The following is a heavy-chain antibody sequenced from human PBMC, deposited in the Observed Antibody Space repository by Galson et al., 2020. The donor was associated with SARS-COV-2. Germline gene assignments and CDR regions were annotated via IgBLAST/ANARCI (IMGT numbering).Heavy chain of an antibody. CDR3: ARLYSSSVGYYYYGMDV. CDR2: TYYSGST. CDR1: GGSISSSSYY. D-gene: IGHD6-6*01. J-gene: IGHJ6*02. V-gene: IGHV4-39*01. Sequence: ETSQTLSLTCTVSGGSISSSSYYWGRIRQPPGKGREWTGSTYYSGSTYYNPSLKSRVTISVDTSKSQFSLKLSSVTAADTAVYYCARLYSSSVGYYYYGMDVWGQGTTVTVSS.